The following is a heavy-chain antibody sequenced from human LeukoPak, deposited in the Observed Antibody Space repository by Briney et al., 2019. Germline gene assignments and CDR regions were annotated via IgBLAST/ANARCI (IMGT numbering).Heavy chain of an antibody. J-gene: IGHJ4*02. CDR2: ISSNGGST. CDR1: GFTFSSYA. D-gene: IGHD6-6*01. Sequence: GGSLRLSCAASGFTFSSYAMHWVRQAPGKGLEYVSAISSNGGSTYYANSVKGRFTISRDNSKNTLFLQIGSLRAEDMAVYYCARGGSIAARPIDYWGQGTLVTVSS. V-gene: IGHV3-64*01. CDR3: ARGGSIAARPIDY.